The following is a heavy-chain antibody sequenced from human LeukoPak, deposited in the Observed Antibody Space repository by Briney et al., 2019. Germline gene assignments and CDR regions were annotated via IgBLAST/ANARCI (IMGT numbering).Heavy chain of an antibody. CDR1: GFSFSSYA. D-gene: IGHD5-24*01. J-gene: IGHJ6*02. Sequence: GRSLRLSCAASGFSFSSYAMHWVRQAPGKGLEWVAVIWYDGSNKYYGDSVKGRFTISRDNSKNTLYLQMNSLRAEDTAVYYCARGPGLQGRGGYNHYYYGLDVWGQGTKVTVSS. CDR2: IWYDGSNK. V-gene: IGHV3-33*01. CDR3: ARGPGLQGRGGYNHYYYGLDV.